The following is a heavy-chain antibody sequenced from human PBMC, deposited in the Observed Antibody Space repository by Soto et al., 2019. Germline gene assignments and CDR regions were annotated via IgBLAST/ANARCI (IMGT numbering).Heavy chain of an antibody. Sequence: TLSLTCTVSGGSISSYYWSWIRQPPGKGLEWIGYIYYSGSTNYNPSLKSRVTISVDTSKNQFSLKLSSVTAADTAVYYCARCRGGEYYYGMDVWGQGTTVTVSS. CDR2: IYYSGST. V-gene: IGHV4-59*01. CDR1: GGSISSYY. CDR3: ARCRGGEYYYGMDV. D-gene: IGHD3-16*01. J-gene: IGHJ6*02.